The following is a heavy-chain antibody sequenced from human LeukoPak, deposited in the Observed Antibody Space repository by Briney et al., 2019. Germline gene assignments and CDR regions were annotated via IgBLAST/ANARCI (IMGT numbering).Heavy chain of an antibody. CDR2: IYHSGST. CDR1: GDSISGSSFY. CDR3: ARDLDSSGYFDY. D-gene: IGHD3-22*01. J-gene: IGHJ4*02. V-gene: IGHV4-39*07. Sequence: PSETLSLTCTVSGDSISGSSFYWGWIRQAPGKGLEWIGEIYHSGSTNYNPSLKSRVTISVDKSKNQFSLKLSSVTAADTAVYYCARDLDSSGYFDYWGQGTLVTVSS.